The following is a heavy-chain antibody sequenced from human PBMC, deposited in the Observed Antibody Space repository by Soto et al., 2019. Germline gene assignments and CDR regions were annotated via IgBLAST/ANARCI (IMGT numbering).Heavy chain of an antibody. D-gene: IGHD3-22*01. CDR1: GDSVSSNSAA. Sequence: PSQTLSLTCAISGDSVSSNSAALNWIRQSPSRGLEWLGRTYYRSKWYNDYAVSVKSRITINPDTSKNQFSLQLNSVTPEDTAVYYCAKTPGDYYDSSGYCWGQGTLVTVSS. J-gene: IGHJ4*02. CDR2: TYYRSKWYN. CDR3: AKTPGDYYDSSGYC. V-gene: IGHV6-1*01.